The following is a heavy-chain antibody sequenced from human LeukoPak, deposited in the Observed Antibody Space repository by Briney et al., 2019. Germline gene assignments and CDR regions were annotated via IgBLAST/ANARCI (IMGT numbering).Heavy chain of an antibody. J-gene: IGHJ4*02. CDR3: AKMRGSSSSYTDY. D-gene: IGHD6-6*01. V-gene: IGHV3-23*01. CDR1: GFTFSSYA. Sequence: GGSLRLSCAASGFTFSSYAMSWVRQAPGKGLEWVSAISGSGGSTYYADSVKGRFTTSRDNSKNTLYLQMNSLRAEDTAVYYCAKMRGSSSSYTDYWGQGTLVTVSS. CDR2: ISGSGGST.